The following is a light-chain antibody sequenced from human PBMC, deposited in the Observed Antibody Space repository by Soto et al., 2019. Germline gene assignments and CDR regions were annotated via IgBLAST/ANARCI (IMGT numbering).Light chain of an antibody. CDR2: EGS. CDR1: SSDVGSYNL. Sequence: QSVLTQPASVSGSPGQSITISCTGTSSDVGSYNLVSWYQQHPGKAPKLMIYEGSKRPSGVSNRFSGSKSGNTASLTISGLQAEDEADYYCETWDSNTRVFGGGTKLTVL. J-gene: IGLJ3*02. CDR3: ETWDSNTRV. V-gene: IGLV2-23*01.